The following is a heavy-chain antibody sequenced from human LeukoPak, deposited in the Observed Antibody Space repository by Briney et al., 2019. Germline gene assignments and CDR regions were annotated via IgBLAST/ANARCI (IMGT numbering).Heavy chain of an antibody. CDR3: STSPSFGSSWYQFNY. CDR1: GFTFSSYA. V-gene: IGHV3-23*01. CDR2: ISGRDGRT. J-gene: IGHJ4*02. D-gene: IGHD6-13*01. Sequence: TGGSLRLSCAASGFTFSSYAMSWVRQAPGRGLEWVSAISGRDGRTYYTDSVKGRFTISRDNSRDTLYLQMNSLRAEDTAVYHCSTSPSFGSSWYQFNYWGQGTLVTVSS.